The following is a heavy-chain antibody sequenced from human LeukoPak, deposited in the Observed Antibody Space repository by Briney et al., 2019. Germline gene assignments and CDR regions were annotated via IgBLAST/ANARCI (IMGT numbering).Heavy chain of an antibody. V-gene: IGHV3-23*01. Sequence: GGSLRLSCAASGFTFSSYAMSWVRQAPGKGLEWVSGISGSGDSTYYADSVKGRFTISRDKSRNTLYLQMNSLGAADTAVYYCAKDLTPGNGWGSYRFDYWGQGTLVTVSS. CDR1: GFTFSSYA. CDR2: ISGSGDST. J-gene: IGHJ4*02. D-gene: IGHD3-16*02. CDR3: AKDLTPGNGWGSYRFDY.